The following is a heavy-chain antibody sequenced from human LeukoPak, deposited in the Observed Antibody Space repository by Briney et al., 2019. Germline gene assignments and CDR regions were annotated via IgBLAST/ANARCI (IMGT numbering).Heavy chain of an antibody. CDR2: IYSTGST. CDR1: GGSISGYY. CDR3: ARAPILYYFDC. V-gene: IGHV4-59*08. J-gene: IGHJ4*02. Sequence: PSETLSLTCTVSGGSISGYYWSWIRQPPGKELGWIGYIYSTGSTSYNPSLKSRVTISIDTSKNQFSLNLNSVTAADTAVYYCARAPILYYFDCWGQGTLVTVSS.